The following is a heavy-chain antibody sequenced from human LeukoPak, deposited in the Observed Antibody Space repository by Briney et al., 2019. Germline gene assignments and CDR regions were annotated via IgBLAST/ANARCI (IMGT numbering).Heavy chain of an antibody. CDR2: ISSSSSYI. J-gene: IGHJ5*02. CDR3: ASGLKQSGWFDP. Sequence: GGSLRLSCAASGFTFSSYSVNWVRQAPGKGLEWVSSISSSSSYIYYADSVKGRFTISRDNAKNSLYLQMNSLRAEDTAVYYCASGLKQSGWFDPWGQGTLVTVSS. CDR1: GFTFSSYS. V-gene: IGHV3-21*01. D-gene: IGHD3/OR15-3a*01.